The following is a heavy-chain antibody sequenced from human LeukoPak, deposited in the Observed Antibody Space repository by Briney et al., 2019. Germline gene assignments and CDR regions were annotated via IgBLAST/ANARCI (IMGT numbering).Heavy chain of an antibody. CDR1: GYLFTSYW. CDR2: IYPGDCDT. J-gene: IGHJ4*01. Sequence: GVSLSLSCRGSGYLFTSYWIGWVRQMPGKGLEWMGIIYPGDCDTIYSPSFQGQGTITADKSISTAYLQWSTLNPSDTAMYCSGRHHYGSGSYHFDYWGHGPVATVSS. CDR3: GRHHYGSGSYHFDY. V-gene: IGHV5-51*01. D-gene: IGHD3-10*01.